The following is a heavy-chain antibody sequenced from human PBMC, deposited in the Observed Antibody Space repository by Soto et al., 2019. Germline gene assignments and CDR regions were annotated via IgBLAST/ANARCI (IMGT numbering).Heavy chain of an antibody. CDR2: INPSSGRT. D-gene: IGHD2-8*01. V-gene: IGHV1-46*01. Sequence: GASVKVSCKASGYTFTSYSMHWVRQAPGQGLEWMGIINPSSGRTSYAQNFQGRVTMTIDTSTSIVYMEMSSLKSEDTAVYYCARDHNFGFILYAMDVWGQGTAVT. J-gene: IGHJ6*02. CDR1: GYTFTSYS. CDR3: ARDHNFGFILYAMDV.